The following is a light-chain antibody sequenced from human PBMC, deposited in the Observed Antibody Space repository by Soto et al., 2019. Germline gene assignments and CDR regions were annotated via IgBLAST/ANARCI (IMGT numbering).Light chain of an antibody. Sequence: QLVLTQPPSASGSPGQSVTISCTGTSSDVGGYDYVSWYQQEPGKAPKVMIYEVSQRPSGVPDRYSGSKSGNTAFLTVSGLQAEDEAVYYCSSYAGSSNWVFGGGTQLTVL. CDR1: SSDVGGYDY. CDR3: SSYAGSSNWV. V-gene: IGLV2-8*01. J-gene: IGLJ3*02. CDR2: EVS.